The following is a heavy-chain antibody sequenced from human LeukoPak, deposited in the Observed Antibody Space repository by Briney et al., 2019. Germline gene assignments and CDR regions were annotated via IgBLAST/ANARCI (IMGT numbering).Heavy chain of an antibody. CDR3: AGLGAARLDY. D-gene: IGHD6-6*01. J-gene: IGHJ4*02. Sequence: GSLRLSCAVSGFTFNTYAMSWIRQPPGKGLEWIGEINHSGSTNYNPSLKGRVTISVDTSKKQFSLKLSSVTAADTAVYYCAGLGAARLDYWGQGALVTVSS. V-gene: IGHV4-34*08. CDR1: GFTFNTYA. CDR2: INHSGST.